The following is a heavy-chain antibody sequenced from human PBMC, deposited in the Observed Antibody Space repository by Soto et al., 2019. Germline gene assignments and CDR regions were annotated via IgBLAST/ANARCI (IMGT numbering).Heavy chain of an antibody. D-gene: IGHD4-17*01. Sequence: SETLSLTCTVSGGSISSGGYYWSWIRQHPGKGLEWFGYIYYSGSTYYNPSLKSRVTISVDTSKNQFSLKLSSVTAADTAVYYCARNDYGGNLDYWGQGTQVTVS. J-gene: IGHJ4*02. CDR2: IYYSGST. CDR3: ARNDYGGNLDY. CDR1: GGSISSGGYY. V-gene: IGHV4-31*03.